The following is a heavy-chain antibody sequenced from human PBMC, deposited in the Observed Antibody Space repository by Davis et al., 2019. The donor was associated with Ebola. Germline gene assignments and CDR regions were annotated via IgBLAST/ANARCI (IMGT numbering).Heavy chain of an antibody. D-gene: IGHD5-18*01. V-gene: IGHV3-73*01. CDR3: TSTVDTADY. Sequence: GSLRLPCAAPGFTFSGSSIPLVRQASGEGLELVCRIRSKANNYATAYAASVKGRFTISRDDSKNTAYLQMNSLKTEDTAVYYCTSTVDTADYWGQGTLVTVSS. J-gene: IGHJ4*02. CDR1: GFTFSGSS. CDR2: IRSKANNYAT.